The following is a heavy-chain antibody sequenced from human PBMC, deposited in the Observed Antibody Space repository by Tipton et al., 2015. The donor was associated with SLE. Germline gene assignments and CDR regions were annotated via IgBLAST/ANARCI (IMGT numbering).Heavy chain of an antibody. D-gene: IGHD3-22*01. J-gene: IGHJ4*02. Sequence: GSLRLSCTVSGGSISSYYWSWFRQPPGKGLEWIGYIYYSGSTNYNPSLKSRVTISVDTSKNQFSLKLSSVTAADTAVYYCAGVGENYYDSSGYYYYWGQGTLVTVSS. CDR3: AGVGENYYDSSGYYYY. CDR1: GGSISSYY. CDR2: IYYSGST. V-gene: IGHV4-59*01.